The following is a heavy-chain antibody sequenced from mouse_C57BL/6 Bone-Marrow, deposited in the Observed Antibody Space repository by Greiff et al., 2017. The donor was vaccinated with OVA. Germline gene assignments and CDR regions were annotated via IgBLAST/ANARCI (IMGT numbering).Heavy chain of an antibody. V-gene: IGHV5-6*01. CDR2: ISSGGSYT. CDR1: GFSFRSYF. J-gene: IGHJ2*01. CDR3: ARHYYGSSYY. D-gene: IGHD1-1*01. Sequence: HLVASGCYFLPPCPSLQLSCAASGFSFRSYFLSLFRQTPYIMLAWVATISSGGSYTYYPDSVKGRFTISRDNAKNTLYLQMSSLKSEDTAMYYCARHYYGSSYYWGQGTTLTVSS.